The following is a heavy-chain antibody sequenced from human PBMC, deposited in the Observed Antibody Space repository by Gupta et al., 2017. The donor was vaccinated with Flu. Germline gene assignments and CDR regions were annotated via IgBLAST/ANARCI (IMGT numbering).Heavy chain of an antibody. J-gene: IGHJ4*02. V-gene: IGHV3-9*01. CDR1: GFTFDDYA. Sequence: VRLVASGGGLLQPGRSLRLSCAAPGFTFDDYAMHWVRQAPGKGLEWVSGISWNSGSIGDADSVKGRFTISRDNAKNSLYLQMNSLRAEDTALYYCAKDGLLLWFGELREYYFDYWGQGTLVTVSS. CDR2: ISWNSGSI. D-gene: IGHD3-10*01. CDR3: AKDGLLLWFGELREYYFDY.